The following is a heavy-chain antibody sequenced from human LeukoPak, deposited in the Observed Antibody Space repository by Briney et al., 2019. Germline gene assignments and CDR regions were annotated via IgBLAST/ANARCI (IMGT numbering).Heavy chain of an antibody. J-gene: IGHJ3*01. V-gene: IGHV1-69*06. Sequence: GASVKVSCKASGGTFSSYAITWVRQAPGQGLEWMGGIIPIFGTANYAQKFQGRVTITADKATSTAYMELSSLRSEDTAVYYCASFVLPGVVPGWGQGTMVTVSS. CDR3: ASFVLPGVVPG. D-gene: IGHD2-2*01. CDR1: GGTFSSYA. CDR2: IIPIFGTA.